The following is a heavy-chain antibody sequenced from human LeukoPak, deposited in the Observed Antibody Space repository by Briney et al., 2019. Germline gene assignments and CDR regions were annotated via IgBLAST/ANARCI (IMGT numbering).Heavy chain of an antibody. CDR3: ARDEPLSMAFDI. CDR1: GGSISTYY. D-gene: IGHD1-14*01. J-gene: IGHJ3*02. Sequence: SETLSLTCTVSGGSISTYYWNWIRQPPGKGLEWIGYIYHSGSTNYNPSLQSRVTISVDTSKNQFSLNLNSVTAADTAVYYCARDEPLSMAFDIWGQGTMVTVSS. CDR2: IYHSGST. V-gene: IGHV4-59*01.